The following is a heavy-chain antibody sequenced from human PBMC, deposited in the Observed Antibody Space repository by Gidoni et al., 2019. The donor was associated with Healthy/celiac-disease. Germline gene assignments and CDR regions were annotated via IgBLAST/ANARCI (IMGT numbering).Heavy chain of an antibody. D-gene: IGHD2-15*01. CDR2: ISYDGSNK. CDR3: AREALYCSGTSCYSGFFDY. V-gene: IGHV3-30*01. CDR1: GFTFRSYA. Sequence: QVQLVESGGGVVQPGRSLRLSCAASGFTFRSYAMHWVRQAPGKGLELVAVISYDGSNKFYADSVKGRFTISRDKSKNTLYLQMNSLRAEDTAVYYCAREALYCSGTSCYSGFFDYWGQGTLVTVSS. J-gene: IGHJ4*02.